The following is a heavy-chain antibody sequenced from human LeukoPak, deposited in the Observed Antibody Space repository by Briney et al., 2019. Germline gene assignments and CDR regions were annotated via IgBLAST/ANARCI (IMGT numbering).Heavy chain of an antibody. Sequence: GGSLRLSCVASGFNFDDYAMHWVRQGPGKALEWVSVISWDGNKVAYSDSVKGRFTISRDNAKNSLYLQMTSLRPEDTAFYYCAKDRTVATALHHFDYWGLGMLVTVSS. V-gene: IGHV3-9*01. CDR2: ISWDGNKV. CDR1: GFNFDDYA. J-gene: IGHJ4*02. D-gene: IGHD5-12*01. CDR3: AKDRTVATALHHFDY.